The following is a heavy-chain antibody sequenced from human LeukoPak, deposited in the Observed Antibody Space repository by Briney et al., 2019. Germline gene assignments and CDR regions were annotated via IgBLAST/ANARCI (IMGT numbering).Heavy chain of an antibody. CDR2: ISGSGGST. CDR1: GFTFSSYA. D-gene: IGHD3-16*02. V-gene: IGHV3-23*01. CDR3: ARDMITFGGVIGYYFDY. Sequence: GGSLRLSCAASGFTFSSYAMSWVRQAPGKGLEWVSGISGSGGSTYYADSVKGRFTISRDNSKNTLYLQMNSLRAEDTAVYYCARDMITFGGVIGYYFDYWGQGNLVTVPS. J-gene: IGHJ4*02.